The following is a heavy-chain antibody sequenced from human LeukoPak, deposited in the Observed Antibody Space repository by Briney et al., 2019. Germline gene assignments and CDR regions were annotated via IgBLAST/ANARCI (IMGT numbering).Heavy chain of an antibody. CDR2: INWNGGST. D-gene: IGHD2-21*01. Sequence: PGGSLRLSCAASGFTFDDYGMSWVRQAPGKGLEWVSGINWNGGSTGYADSVKGRFTISRDNAKNSLYLQMNSLRAEDTALYYCARDLYCGGGCYYYFDYWGQGTLVTVSS. CDR3: ARDLYCGGGCYYYFDY. V-gene: IGHV3-20*04. J-gene: IGHJ4*02. CDR1: GFTFDDYG.